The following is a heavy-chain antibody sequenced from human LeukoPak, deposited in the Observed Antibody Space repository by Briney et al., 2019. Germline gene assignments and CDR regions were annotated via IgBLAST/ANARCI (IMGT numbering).Heavy chain of an antibody. D-gene: IGHD4-17*01. J-gene: IGHJ4*02. CDR1: GFTFSSYG. CDR2: IWYDGSNK. CDR3: AKVGDGQAFDY. Sequence: GGSLRLSCAASGFTFSSYGMHWVRQAPGKGLEWVAVIWYDGSNKYYADSVKGRFTISRDNSKNTLYLQMNSLRAEGTAVYYCAKVGDGQAFDYWGQGTLVTVSS. V-gene: IGHV3-33*06.